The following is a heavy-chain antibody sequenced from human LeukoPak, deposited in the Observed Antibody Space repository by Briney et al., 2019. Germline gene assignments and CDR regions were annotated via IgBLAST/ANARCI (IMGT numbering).Heavy chain of an antibody. V-gene: IGHV4-34*01. Sequence: PSETLSLTCAVYGGSFSGYYWSWIRQPPGKGLEWIGEINHSGSTNYNPSLKSRVTISVDTSKNQFSLKLSSVTAADTAVYYCARLRPYSTTWYAYYGMDVWGQGATVTVSS. J-gene: IGHJ6*02. CDR2: INHSGST. CDR1: GGSFSGYY. D-gene: IGHD6-13*01. CDR3: ARLRPYSTTWYAYYGMDV.